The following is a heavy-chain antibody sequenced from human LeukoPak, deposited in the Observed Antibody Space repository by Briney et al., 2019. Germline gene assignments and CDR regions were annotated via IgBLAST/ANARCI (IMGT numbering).Heavy chain of an antibody. J-gene: IGHJ4*02. CDR1: GYTFTSYG. CDR3: ARLNYGDYVVDY. Sequence: ASVKVSCKASGYTFTSYGISWVRQAPGQGLEWMGWISAYNGSTNYAQKLQGRVTMTTDTSTSTAYMELRSLRSDDTAVYYCARLNYGDYVVDYWGQGTLVTVSS. V-gene: IGHV1-18*01. CDR2: ISAYNGST. D-gene: IGHD4-17*01.